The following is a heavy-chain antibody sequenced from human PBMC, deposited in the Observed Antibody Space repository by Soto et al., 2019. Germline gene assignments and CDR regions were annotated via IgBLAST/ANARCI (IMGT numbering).Heavy chain of an antibody. Sequence: QVQLVQSGAEVKKPGASVKVSCKASGYTFTDYFMHWVRQAPGQGLEWMGWINPNSGATKYAQKFQGRVTLSRDTSIRTAYMELSGLRSDDTAVYYCARGGGTILAPLPWGQGTLVTVSS. D-gene: IGHD3-3*01. CDR2: INPNSGAT. CDR1: GYTFTDYF. CDR3: ARGGGTILAPLP. V-gene: IGHV1-2*02. J-gene: IGHJ5*02.